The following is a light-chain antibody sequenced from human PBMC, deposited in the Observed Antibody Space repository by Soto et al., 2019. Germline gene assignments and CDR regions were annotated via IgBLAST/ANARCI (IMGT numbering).Light chain of an antibody. J-gene: IGKJ4*01. V-gene: IGKV3D-15*01. CDR2: DAT. CDR3: QQYNNWPLT. CDR1: QTVDNF. Sequence: EIVLTQSPVIVSLSPGERATLSCRASQTVDNFLAWYQLKPGKAPRLLIYDATKRASGIPVRFTGSGSGTEFTLTISSLQSEDFAVYSCQQYNNWPLTFGGGTKVDIK.